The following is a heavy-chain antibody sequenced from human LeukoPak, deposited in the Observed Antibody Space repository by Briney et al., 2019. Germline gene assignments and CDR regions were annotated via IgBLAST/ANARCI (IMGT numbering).Heavy chain of an antibody. V-gene: IGHV4-4*07. D-gene: IGHD7-27*01. CDR1: GGSISSYY. CDR2: IYSSGST. J-gene: IGHJ4*02. Sequence: SETLSLTCTVSGGSISSYYWSWIRQPAGKGLEWIGRIYSSGSTNYNSSLKSRVSMSVDTSKNQFSLRLSPVTAADTAVYFCARDPGEWGQGTLVTVSS. CDR3: ARDPGE.